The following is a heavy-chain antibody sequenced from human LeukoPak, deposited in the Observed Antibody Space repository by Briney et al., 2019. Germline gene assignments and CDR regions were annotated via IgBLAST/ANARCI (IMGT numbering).Heavy chain of an antibody. CDR2: IYYSGST. J-gene: IGHJ4*02. D-gene: IGHD2-15*01. CDR3: ASPYCSGGSCYRGSMYYFDY. V-gene: IGHV4-59*08. CDR1: GGSISSYY. Sequence: PSETLSLTCTVSGGSISSYYWSWIRQPPGKGLEWIGYIYYSGSTNYNPSLKSRVTISVDTSKNQFSLKLSSVTAADTAVYYCASPYCSGGSCYRGSMYYFDYWGQGTLVTVSS.